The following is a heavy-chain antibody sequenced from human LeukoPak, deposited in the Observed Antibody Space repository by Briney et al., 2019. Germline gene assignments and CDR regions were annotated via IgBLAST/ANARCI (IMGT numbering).Heavy chain of an antibody. V-gene: IGHV4-34*01. CDR3: ARGKLRRRNYYDSSGYVRDAFDI. CDR1: GGSFSGYY. Sequence: SETLSLTCAVYGGSFSGYYWSWIRQPPGKGLEWIGEINHSGSTNYNPSLKSRVTISVDTSKNQFSLKLSSVTAADTAVYYCARGKLRRRNYYDSSGYVRDAFDIWGQGTMVTVSS. D-gene: IGHD3-22*01. J-gene: IGHJ3*02. CDR2: INHSGST.